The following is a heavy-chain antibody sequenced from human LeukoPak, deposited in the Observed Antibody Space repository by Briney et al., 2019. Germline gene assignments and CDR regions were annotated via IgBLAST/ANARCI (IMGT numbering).Heavy chain of an antibody. CDR2: IRYDGSNK. J-gene: IGHJ3*02. CDR1: GFTFSSYG. D-gene: IGHD5-12*01. CDR3: TTVGLDYSYI. Sequence: PGGSLRLSCAASGFTFSSYGMHWVRQAPGKGLEWVAFIRYDGSNKYYADSVKGRFTISRDNSKNTLYLQMNSLKTDDTAVYYCTTVGLDYSYIWGQGTMVTVSS. V-gene: IGHV3-30*02.